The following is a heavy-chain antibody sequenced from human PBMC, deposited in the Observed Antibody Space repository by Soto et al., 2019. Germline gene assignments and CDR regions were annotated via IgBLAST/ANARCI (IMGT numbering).Heavy chain of an antibody. J-gene: IGHJ5*02. CDR3: AKDPRPQPPPAVTPGWFDP. Sequence: SETLSLTCSVSGGSIREGGYYWAWIRQRPGKGLEWMGFIYFTGKTNYNPSFESRLSMSVDMSRSQLSLRLTSVTAADTAVYFCAKDPRPQPPPAVTPGWFDPWGPGILVTVSS. D-gene: IGHD6-25*01. CDR2: IYFTGKT. V-gene: IGHV4-31*03. CDR1: GGSIREGGYY.